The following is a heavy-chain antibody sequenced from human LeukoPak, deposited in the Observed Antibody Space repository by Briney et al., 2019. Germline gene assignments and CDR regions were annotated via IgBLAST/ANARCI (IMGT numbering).Heavy chain of an antibody. Sequence: PGRSLRLSCAASGFTFSSYAMSWVRQAPGKGLEWVSAISGSGGSTYYADSVKGRFTISRDNSKNTLYLQMNSLRAEDTAVYYCAKVGSGYGTFFDYWGQGTLVTVSS. V-gene: IGHV3-23*01. D-gene: IGHD5-18*01. CDR1: GFTFSSYA. J-gene: IGHJ4*02. CDR2: ISGSGGST. CDR3: AKVGSGYGTFFDY.